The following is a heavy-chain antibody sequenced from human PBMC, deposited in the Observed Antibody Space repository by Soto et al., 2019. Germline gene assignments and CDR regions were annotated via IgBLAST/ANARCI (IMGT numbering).Heavy chain of an antibody. Sequence: ESGGDVVQPGRSLRLSCLTSGFIFSSYSLHWVRQAPGKGLEWLTFMSYVGTTKYYADSVRGRFNVSRDNSKNTLYLQMNSLRPEDTAVYYCARDAYDDPPGYFQHWGQGTRVSVSS. J-gene: IGHJ1*01. V-gene: IGHV3-30*04. CDR1: GFIFSSYS. CDR2: MSYVGTTK. D-gene: IGHD3-22*01. CDR3: ARDAYDDPPGYFQH.